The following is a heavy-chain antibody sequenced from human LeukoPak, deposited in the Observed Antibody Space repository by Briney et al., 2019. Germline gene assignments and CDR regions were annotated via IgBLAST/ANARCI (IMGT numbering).Heavy chain of an antibody. D-gene: IGHD3-22*01. CDR1: GYTFTSYY. J-gene: IGHJ4*02. CDR3: ARGVPYYDSSGYPDY. Sequence: ASVKVSCKASGYTFTSYYMHWVRQAPGQGLEWMGIINPSGGSTSYAQKFQGRVTMTRDTSTSTVYMELSSLRSEDTAVFYCARGVPYYDSSGYPDYWGQGTLVTVSS. CDR2: INPSGGST. V-gene: IGHV1-46*01.